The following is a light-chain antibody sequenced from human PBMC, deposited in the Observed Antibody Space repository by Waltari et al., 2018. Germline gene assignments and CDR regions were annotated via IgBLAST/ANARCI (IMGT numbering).Light chain of an antibody. V-gene: IGLV3-10*01. Sequence: YDLTQPPSVSVSPGQTAAIPCSGDGLPKQYPFWYQQKSGQAPVLVMYDDNKRPSGIPGRFSGASAGTVATLTITGAQVDDEADYYCYSKDTDGGSQGKIGGGTKLTVL. CDR3: YSKDTDGGSQGK. CDR1: GLPKQY. CDR2: DDN. J-gene: IGLJ2*01.